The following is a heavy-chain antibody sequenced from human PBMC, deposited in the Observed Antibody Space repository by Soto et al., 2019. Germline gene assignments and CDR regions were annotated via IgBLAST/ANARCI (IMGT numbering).Heavy chain of an antibody. Sequence: GASVKVSCKASGYTFTSYGISWVRQAPGQGLEWMGWISAYNGNTNYAQKLQGRVTMTTDTSTSTAYMELRSLRSDDTAVYYCATGNLQVSDNWFAPWGQGTLVTVSS. J-gene: IGHJ5*02. CDR2: ISAYNGNT. CDR1: GYTFTSYG. CDR3: ATGNLQVSDNWFAP. V-gene: IGHV1-18*01. D-gene: IGHD5-18*01.